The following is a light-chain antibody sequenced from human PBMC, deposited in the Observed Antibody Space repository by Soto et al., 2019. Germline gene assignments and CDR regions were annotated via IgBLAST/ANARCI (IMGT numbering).Light chain of an antibody. CDR2: DAS. Sequence: DIQMTQSPSSLSASVGDRVTITCRASQGISSGLGWYQQKPGKAPKRLIYDASSLQSGVPSRFSDNRSGTEFTLTNSSLQPEELATDYGIQYKSYPWTFGQGTKVEIK. CDR3: IQYKSYPWT. V-gene: IGKV1-17*01. CDR1: QGISSG. J-gene: IGKJ1*01.